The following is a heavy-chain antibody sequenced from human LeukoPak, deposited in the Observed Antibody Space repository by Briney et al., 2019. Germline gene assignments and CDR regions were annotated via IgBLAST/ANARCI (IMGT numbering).Heavy chain of an antibody. CDR2: IYSGGST. D-gene: IGHD3-22*01. CDR1: GFTVSSNY. CDR3: ASPGSYYDSSGYYSAPPDYYYGMDV. V-gene: IGHV3-66*02. J-gene: IGHJ6*02. Sequence: GGSLRLSCAASGFTVSSNYMSWVRQAPGKGLEWVSVIYSGGSTYYADSVKGRFTISRDNSKNTLYLQMNSLRAEDTAVYYCASPGSYYDSSGYYSAPPDYYYGMDVWGQGTTVTVSS.